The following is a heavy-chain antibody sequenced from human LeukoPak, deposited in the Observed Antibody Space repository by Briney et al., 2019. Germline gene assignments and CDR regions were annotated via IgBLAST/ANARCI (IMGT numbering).Heavy chain of an antibody. CDR1: TFSFRNFA. CDR3: ARKKWEPTSNDAFDI. Sequence: PGGSLRLSCAASTFSFRNFAMSWVRLAPGKRLEWVSGISDSGHRTDYADSVEGRFTISRDNSKNTLYLQMDSLRAEDTALYYCARKKWEPTSNDAFDIWGQGTMVTVSS. CDR2: ISDSGHRT. V-gene: IGHV3-23*01. J-gene: IGHJ3*02. D-gene: IGHD1-26*01.